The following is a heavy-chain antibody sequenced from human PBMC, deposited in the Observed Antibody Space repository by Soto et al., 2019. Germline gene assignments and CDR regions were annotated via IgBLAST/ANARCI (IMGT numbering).Heavy chain of an antibody. CDR1: GFSFSTYS. J-gene: IGHJ4*02. Sequence: LRLSCEASGFSFSTYSMHWVRQAPGKGLEWVSYISSSSSTTYYADSVKGRFTISRDNAKNSLYLQMNSLRDEDTALYYCARGVVGGTTDWGQGTLVTVSS. V-gene: IGHV3-48*02. D-gene: IGHD1-26*01. CDR3: ARGVVGGTTD. CDR2: ISSSSSTT.